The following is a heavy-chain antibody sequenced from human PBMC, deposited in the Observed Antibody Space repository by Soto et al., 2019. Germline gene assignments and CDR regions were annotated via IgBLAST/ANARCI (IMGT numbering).Heavy chain of an antibody. D-gene: IGHD4-4*01. J-gene: IGHJ6*02. CDR3: AREFSSNYEFDGMDV. Sequence: QVQLVQSGAEVKKPESSVKVSCKASGGTFSSYAISWVRQAPGQGLEWMGGIIPIFGTANYAEKLQGRVTITADESTSTAYMELSSLRSEDTAVYYCAREFSSNYEFDGMDVWGQGTTVTVSS. CDR2: IIPIFGTA. V-gene: IGHV1-69*01. CDR1: GGTFSSYA.